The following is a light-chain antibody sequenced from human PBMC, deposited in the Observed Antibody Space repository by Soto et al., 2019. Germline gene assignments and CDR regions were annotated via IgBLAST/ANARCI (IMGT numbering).Light chain of an antibody. CDR1: QSVSSGH. V-gene: IGKV3-20*01. CDR2: GAS. Sequence: DIVLTQSPGTLSLSPGERASLSCRASQSVSSGHLAWYQQKPGQAPRLLIYGASSRATGIPDRFSGSGSGKDFTLTISRLEPEDYAVYYCQQYGYSLWTFGQGTKVDIK. J-gene: IGKJ1*01. CDR3: QQYGYSLWT.